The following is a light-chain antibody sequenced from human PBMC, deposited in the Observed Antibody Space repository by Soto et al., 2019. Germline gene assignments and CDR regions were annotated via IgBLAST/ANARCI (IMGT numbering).Light chain of an antibody. V-gene: IGKV3-20*01. CDR3: YQYGSSRWP. CDR2: AAS. J-gene: IGKJ1*01. Sequence: EIVLTQSPDTRSLFPGERATLSCRASQSISSTYLAWYQQKPGQAPRPLISAASNRATGTPDRFSGSGSGTDFTLTISRLEPEYFAVYYCYQYGSSRWPFGQGTKVDIK. CDR1: QSISSTY.